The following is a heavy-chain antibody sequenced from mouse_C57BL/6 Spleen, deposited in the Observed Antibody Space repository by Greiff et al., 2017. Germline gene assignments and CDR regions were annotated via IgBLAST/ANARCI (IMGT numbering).Heavy chain of an antibody. V-gene: IGHV1-42*01. CDR2: INPSTGGT. Sequence: VQLQQSGPELVKPGASVKISCKASGYSFTGYYMNWVKQSPEKSLEWIGEINPSTGGTTDNQKFKAKATLTVDQSSSTAYMQLKSLTSEDSAVYYWAREPPTGTRWYFDVWGTGTTVTVSS. CDR1: GYSFTGYY. CDR3: AREPPTGTRWYFDV. J-gene: IGHJ1*03. D-gene: IGHD4-1*01.